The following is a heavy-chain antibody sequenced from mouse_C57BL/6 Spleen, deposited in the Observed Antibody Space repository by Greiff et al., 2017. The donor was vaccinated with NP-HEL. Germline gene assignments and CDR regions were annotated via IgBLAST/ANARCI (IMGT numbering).Heavy chain of an antibody. D-gene: IGHD1-1*01. J-gene: IGHJ2*01. CDR1: GFTFSDYY. CDR2: INYDGSST. Sequence: EVKLMESEGGLVQPGSSMKLSCTASGFTFSDYYMAWVRQVPEKGLEWVANINYDGSSTYYLDSLKSRFIISRDNAKNILYLQMSSLKSEDTATYYCARWDYYGSSYFDYWGQGTTLTVSS. CDR3: ARWDYYGSSYFDY. V-gene: IGHV5-16*01.